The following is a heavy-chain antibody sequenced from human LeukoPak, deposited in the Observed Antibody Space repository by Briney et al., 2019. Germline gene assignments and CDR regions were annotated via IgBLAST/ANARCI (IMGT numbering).Heavy chain of an antibody. CDR1: GFTSQFTFSSRW. Sequence: GGSLRLSCAVSGFTSQFTFSSRWMHWVRQAPGKGLVWVSLVKTDGSPNYADSVRGRFTVSRDNAKNTLYLQMNNLRVEDTALYFCHPLGYASNWGQGTLVTVSS. D-gene: IGHD7-27*01. V-gene: IGHV3-74*01. J-gene: IGHJ4*02. CDR2: VKTDGSP. CDR3: HPLGYASN.